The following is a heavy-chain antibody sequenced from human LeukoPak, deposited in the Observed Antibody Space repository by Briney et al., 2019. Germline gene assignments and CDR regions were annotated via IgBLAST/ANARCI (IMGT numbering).Heavy chain of an antibody. CDR1: GFTFSGYS. Sequence: PGGSLRLSCAASGFTFSGYSMNWVRQAPGKGLEWVSSISSSSSYIYYADSVKGRFTISRDNAKNSLYLQMNSLRAEDTAVYYCASDYYDSSGYYFPFGYWGQGTLVTVSS. J-gene: IGHJ4*02. CDR3: ASDYYDSSGYYFPFGY. V-gene: IGHV3-21*01. CDR2: ISSSSSYI. D-gene: IGHD3-22*01.